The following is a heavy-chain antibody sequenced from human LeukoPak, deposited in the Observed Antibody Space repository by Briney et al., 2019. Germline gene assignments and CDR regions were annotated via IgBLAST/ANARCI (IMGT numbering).Heavy chain of an antibody. V-gene: IGHV3-48*02. CDR1: GFTLSPYS. CDR3: ARDRWYSIDL. J-gene: IGHJ5*02. D-gene: IGHD6-13*01. Sequence: PGGSLSLSCAASGFTLSPYSMNWVRQAPGRGLEWVSYISSSSAIIYYADSVKGRFTISRDNAKNSLYLQLNSLRDEDTAVYYCARDRWYSIDLWGQGTLVTVSS. CDR2: ISSSSAII.